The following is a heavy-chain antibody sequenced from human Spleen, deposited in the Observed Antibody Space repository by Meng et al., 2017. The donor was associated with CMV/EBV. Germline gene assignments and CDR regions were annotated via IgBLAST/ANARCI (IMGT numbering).Heavy chain of an antibody. CDR2: INPNSGGT. D-gene: IGHD6-6*01. Sequence: ASVKVSCKASAYTFTRHDFSWVREAPGQGLEWMGWINPNSGGTNYAQKFQGRVTMTRDTSISTAYMELSRLTSDDTAVFYCARSLVRGIYNYDFWGQGTLVTVSS. J-gene: IGHJ4*02. CDR3: ARSLVRGIYNYDF. V-gene: IGHV1-2*02. CDR1: AYTFTRHD.